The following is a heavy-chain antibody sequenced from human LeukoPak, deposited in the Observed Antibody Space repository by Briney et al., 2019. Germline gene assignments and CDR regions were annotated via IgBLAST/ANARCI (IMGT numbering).Heavy chain of an antibody. V-gene: IGHV4-39*01. CDR1: GGSVSSNGYY. J-gene: IGHJ3*02. CDR2: MFYSGST. D-gene: IGHD5-24*01. CDR3: ARHVYRDGYNYAFDI. Sequence: PSETLSLTCTVSGGSVSSNGYYWGWIRQPPGKGLEWIGSMFYSGSTYYNPSLKSRVSISVDTSKNQFSVKLSSVTAADTAVYYCARHVYRDGYNYAFDIWGQGTLVTVSS.